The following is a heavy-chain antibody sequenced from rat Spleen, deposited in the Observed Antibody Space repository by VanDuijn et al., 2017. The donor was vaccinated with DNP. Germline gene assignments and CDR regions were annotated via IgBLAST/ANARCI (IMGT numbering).Heavy chain of an antibody. V-gene: IGHV3-3*01. J-gene: IGHJ4*01. CDR2: VNSAGST. D-gene: IGHD1-10*01. Sequence: EVQLQESGPGLVKPSQSLSLTCSVTGYSITSYYWGWIRKFPGNKLEWMGSVNSAGSTNYNPSLKSRISITRDTSKNQFFLQVNSVTTEDTAIYYCTRGGYNNLHYYAMDAWGQGTSVTVSS. CDR1: GYSITSYY. CDR3: TRGGYNNLHYYAMDA.